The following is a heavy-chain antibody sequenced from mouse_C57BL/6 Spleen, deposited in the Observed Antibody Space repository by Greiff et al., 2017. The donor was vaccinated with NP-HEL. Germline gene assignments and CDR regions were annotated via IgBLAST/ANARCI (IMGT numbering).Heavy chain of an antibody. CDR3: AREGNIYYYAMDY. Sequence: EVKLMESGGGLVKPGGSLKLSCAASGFTFSDYGMHWVRQAPEKGLEWVAYISSGSSTIYYADKVKGRFAISRDNAKNTLFLQMTSLRSEDTAMYYCAREGNIYYYAMDYWGQGTSVTVSS. CDR1: GFTFSDYG. D-gene: IGHD2-1*01. V-gene: IGHV5-17*01. J-gene: IGHJ4*01. CDR2: ISSGSSTI.